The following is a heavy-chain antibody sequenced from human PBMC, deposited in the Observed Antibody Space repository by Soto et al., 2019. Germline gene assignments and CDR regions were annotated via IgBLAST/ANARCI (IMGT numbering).Heavy chain of an antibody. CDR2: ISGSGGST. CDR1: RFTFSSYA. J-gene: IGHJ4*02. V-gene: IGHV3-23*01. Sequence: PGGSLRLSCAASRFTFSSYAMSWVRQAPGKGLEWVSAISGSGGSTYYADSVKGRFTISRDNSKNTLYLQMNSLRAEDTAVYYCAKKGGIIGGSYMYYFDYWGQGTLVTVSS. CDR3: AKKGGIIGGSYMYYFDY. D-gene: IGHD1-26*01.